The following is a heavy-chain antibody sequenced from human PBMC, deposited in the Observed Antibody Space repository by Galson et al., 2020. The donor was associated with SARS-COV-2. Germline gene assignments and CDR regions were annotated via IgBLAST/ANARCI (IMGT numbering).Heavy chain of an antibody. CDR2: KRYDGRNK. J-gene: IGHJ6*02. CDR1: GFTFSSYG. CDR3: ARDGVTVRGVITSDYGMDV. V-gene: IGHV3-30*02. Sequence: GESLKTSCAASGFTFSSYGMHRVRQAPGKGLEWVAVKRYDGRNKYYADSLKGRLTISRDNSKNTVYLKMNSLRTEDTDVYDCARDGVTVRGVITSDYGMDVWGQGTTVTVS. D-gene: IGHD3-10*01.